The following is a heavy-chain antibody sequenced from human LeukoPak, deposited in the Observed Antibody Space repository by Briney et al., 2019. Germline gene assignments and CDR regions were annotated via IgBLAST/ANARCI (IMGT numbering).Heavy chain of an antibody. D-gene: IGHD3-16*02. CDR2: ISAHNGNT. CDR1: GYTFIRYG. J-gene: IGHJ3*02. V-gene: IGHV1-18*01. CDR3: ARKSYVWGSYRPDDALDI. Sequence: GASVKVSCKASGYTFIRYGISWVRQAPGQGLEWMGWISAHNGNTNYAQKLQGRVTMTTDTPTSTAYMELRSLRSDDTAIYYCARKSYVWGSYRPDDALDIWGQGTMVTVSS.